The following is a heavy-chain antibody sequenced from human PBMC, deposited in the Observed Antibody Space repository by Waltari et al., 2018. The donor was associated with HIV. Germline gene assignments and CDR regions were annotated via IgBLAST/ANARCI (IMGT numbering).Heavy chain of an antibody. CDR2: RKQDGSEK. D-gene: IGHD3-10*01. CDR1: GFTFSSYW. V-gene: IGHV3-7*04. Sequence: EVQLVESGGGLVQPGGSLRLSCADSGFTFSSYWMTWVRRAPGKGLGWGTNRKQDGSEKYYGDSVNGRFTISGDNAENSLFLQMNSLRAEDTAVYYCARGGFYGSGSKVNWGQGTLVTVSS. CDR3: ARGGFYGSGSKVN. J-gene: IGHJ4*02.